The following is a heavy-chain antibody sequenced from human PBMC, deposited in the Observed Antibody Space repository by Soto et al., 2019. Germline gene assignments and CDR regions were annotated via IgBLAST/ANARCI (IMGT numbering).Heavy chain of an antibody. CDR2: IWYDGSNK. J-gene: IGHJ4*02. Sequence: QVQLVESGGGVVQPGRSLRLSCAASGFTFSSYGMHWVRQAPGKGLEWVAVIWYDGSNKYYADSVKGRFTISRDNSKNSLYLQMNSLRAEDTAVYYCARDRHDYVWWSYRYGLDYWGQGTLVTVSS. CDR1: GFTFSSYG. V-gene: IGHV3-33*01. CDR3: ARDRHDYVWWSYRYGLDY. D-gene: IGHD3-16*02.